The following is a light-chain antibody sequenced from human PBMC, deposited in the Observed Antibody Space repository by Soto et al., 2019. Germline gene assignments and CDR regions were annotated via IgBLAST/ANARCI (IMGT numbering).Light chain of an antibody. V-gene: IGKV1-5*01. Sequence: DIQMTQSPSTLSASVGDTVTVTCRASQSVSGWLAWYQQKPGRAPKFLIYDVSTLESGVPSRFSGSGSGTEFTLTISSLQPEDFATYYCQQYDSYPLTFGGGTKVDIK. CDR2: DVS. J-gene: IGKJ4*01. CDR1: QSVSGW. CDR3: QQYDSYPLT.